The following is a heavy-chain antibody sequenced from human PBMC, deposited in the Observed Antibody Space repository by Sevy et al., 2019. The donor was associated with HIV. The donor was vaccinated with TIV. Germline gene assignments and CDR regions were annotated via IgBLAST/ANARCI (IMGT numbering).Heavy chain of an antibody. CDR2: ISAYNGNT. V-gene: IGHV1-18*01. J-gene: IGHJ4*02. D-gene: IGHD5-18*01. Sequence: ASVKVSCKASGYTFTSYGIRWVRQAPGQGLEWMGWISAYNGNTNYAQKLQGRVTMTTDTSTSTAYMELRSLRSDDTAVYYCARLDTAMVPFDYWGQGTLVTVSS. CDR3: ARLDTAMVPFDY. CDR1: GYTFTSYG.